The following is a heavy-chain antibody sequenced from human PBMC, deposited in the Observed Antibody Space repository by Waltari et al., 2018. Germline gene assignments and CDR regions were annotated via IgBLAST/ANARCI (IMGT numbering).Heavy chain of an antibody. CDR2: IHPHGTST. D-gene: IGHD3-22*01. CDR3: ARGHYDSSGYYLSYYYGLDV. V-gene: IGHV3-74*02. Sequence: EVQLVGSGGDLVQPGGSLRLSCAGSGFTVNTCWMHWVRQVPGKGLVWVSRIHPHGTSTNYADSVKGRFTISRDNAKNTLYLQMNSLRAEDTAVYYCARGHYDSSGYYLSYYYGLDVWGQGTTVTVSS. CDR1: GFTVNTCW. J-gene: IGHJ6*02.